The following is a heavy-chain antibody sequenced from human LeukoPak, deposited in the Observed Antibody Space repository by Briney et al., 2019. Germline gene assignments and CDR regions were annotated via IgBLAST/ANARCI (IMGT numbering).Heavy chain of an antibody. V-gene: IGHV3-23*01. J-gene: IGHJ6*03. CDR3: AKDINRWNYYYYMDV. D-gene: IGHD2-15*01. CDR1: GFTFSIYV. Sequence: GGSLRLSCAASGFTFSIYVMSWVRQAPGKGLEWVSGISGSGGSTYYADSVKGRFTISRDNSKNTLYLQMNSLRAEDTAVYYCAKDINRWNYYYYMDVWGKGTTVTVSS. CDR2: ISGSGGST.